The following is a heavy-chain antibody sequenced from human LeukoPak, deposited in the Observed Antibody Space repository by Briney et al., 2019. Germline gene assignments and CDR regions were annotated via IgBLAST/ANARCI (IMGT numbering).Heavy chain of an antibody. V-gene: IGHV3-30*02. CDR3: AKKRRRDGYNYVDY. D-gene: IGHD5-24*01. CDR2: IRYDGSNK. CDR1: GFSFTTYG. J-gene: IGHJ4*02. Sequence: PGGSLRLSCAASGFSFTTYGMHWVRQAPGKGPEWVAFIRYDGSNKYYADSVKGRFTISRDNSKNTLYLQMDSLRGDDTAVYYCAKKRRRDGYNYVDYWGQGTLVTVSS.